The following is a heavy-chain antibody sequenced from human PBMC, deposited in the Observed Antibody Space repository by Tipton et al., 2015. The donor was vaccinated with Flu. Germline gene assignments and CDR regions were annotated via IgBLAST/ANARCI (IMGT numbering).Heavy chain of an antibody. CDR1: GGSFSSFF. J-gene: IGHJ6*02. V-gene: IGHV4-59*01. D-gene: IGHD2-15*01. Sequence: TLSLTCTVSGGSFSSFFWSWIRQSPGKGLEWIGYMFYSGSTNYNPSLKSRVTISVDTSKNQFSLKLTSVTAADTAVYYCARVVCSGGSCYSGGKYGMDVWGQGTTVTVSS. CDR2: MFYSGST. CDR3: ARVVCSGGSCYSGGKYGMDV.